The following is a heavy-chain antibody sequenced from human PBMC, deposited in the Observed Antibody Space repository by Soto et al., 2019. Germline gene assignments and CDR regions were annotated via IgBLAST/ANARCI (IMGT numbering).Heavy chain of an antibody. V-gene: IGHV3-72*01. D-gene: IGHD1-26*01. Sequence: EVQLVESGGGLVQPGGSLRLSCAVSGFTFSDYYMDWVRQAPGKGLEWVGLSRNKANSYSIEYAASVKDRLTISRDDSKNSLYLQMNSLKTEDTAVYYCARYSGSYRRAFDIWGQGTMVTVSS. CDR1: GFTFSDYY. J-gene: IGHJ3*02. CDR3: ARYSGSYRRAFDI. CDR2: SRNKANSYSI.